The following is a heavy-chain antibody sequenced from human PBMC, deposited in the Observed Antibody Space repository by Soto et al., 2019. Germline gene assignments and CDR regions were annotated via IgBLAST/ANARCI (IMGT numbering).Heavy chain of an antibody. Sequence: QVQLQESGPGLVKPSQTLSLTCTVSGGSISSGGYYWSWIRQHPGKGLEWIGYIYYSGSTYYNPSLKSRVTISVDTSKNQFSLKLSSVTAADTAVYYCARDRTDWFGELFSNWFDPWGQGTLVTVSS. D-gene: IGHD3-10*01. J-gene: IGHJ5*02. CDR1: GGSISSGGYY. CDR2: IYYSGST. V-gene: IGHV4-31*03. CDR3: ARDRTDWFGELFSNWFDP.